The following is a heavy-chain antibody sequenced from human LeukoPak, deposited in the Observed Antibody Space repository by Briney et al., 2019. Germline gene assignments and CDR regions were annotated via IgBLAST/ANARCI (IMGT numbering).Heavy chain of an antibody. CDR3: AKLHGYNFDY. CDR1: GFTFSSYA. J-gene: IGHJ4*02. Sequence: PGGSLRLSCAASGFTFSSYAMSWVRQAPGKGLEWVSYISTSGTTMYYADSVKGRFTISRDNAKNSLYLQMNSLRAEDTAVYYCAKLHGYNFDYWGQGTLVTVSS. D-gene: IGHD5-24*01. CDR2: ISTSGTTM. V-gene: IGHV3-48*04.